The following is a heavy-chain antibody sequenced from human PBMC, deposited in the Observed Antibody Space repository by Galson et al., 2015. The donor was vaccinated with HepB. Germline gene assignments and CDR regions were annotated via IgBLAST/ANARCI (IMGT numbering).Heavy chain of an antibody. D-gene: IGHD6-6*01. J-gene: IGHJ6*02. CDR3: AREDEGSSSGRYYYGMDV. CDR2: IIPIFGTA. Sequence: SVKVSCKASGGTFSSYAISWVRQAPGQGLEWMGGIIPIFGTANYAQKFQGRVTITADKSTSTAYMELSSLRSEDTAVYYCAREDEGSSSGRYYYGMDVWGQGTTVTVSS. CDR1: GGTFSSYA. V-gene: IGHV1-69*06.